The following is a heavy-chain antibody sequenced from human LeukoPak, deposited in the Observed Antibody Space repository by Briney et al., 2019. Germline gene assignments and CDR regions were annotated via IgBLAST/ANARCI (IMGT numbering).Heavy chain of an antibody. CDR1: GFTFRSFA. CDR3: ATFGVIIRNAYFDF. J-gene: IGHJ4*02. D-gene: IGHD3-3*01. Sequence: PGGSLRLSCVGSGFTFRSFAVTWIRQAPGKGLDWVSSITANGDRTYYADSVKGRFTISRDNSKDTLYLQMSSLRADDTAIYYCATFGVIIRNAYFDFWGQGALVTVSS. V-gene: IGHV3-23*01. CDR2: ITANGDRT.